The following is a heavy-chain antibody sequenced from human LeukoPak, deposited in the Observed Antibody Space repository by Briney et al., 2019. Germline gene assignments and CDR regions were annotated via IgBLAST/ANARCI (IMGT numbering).Heavy chain of an antibody. CDR3: ARSTGPIDY. CDR2: TYYRSKWYT. J-gene: IGHJ4*02. V-gene: IGHV6-1*01. CDR1: GDSFSSNSAA. D-gene: IGHD1-1*01. Sequence: SQTLSLTCAISGDSFSSNSAAWNWIRRSPSRGLEWLGRTYYRSKWYTYYAASVKSRIAINRDTSKNQFSLQLNSVTPEDTAVYYCARSTGPIDYWGQGTLVTVSS.